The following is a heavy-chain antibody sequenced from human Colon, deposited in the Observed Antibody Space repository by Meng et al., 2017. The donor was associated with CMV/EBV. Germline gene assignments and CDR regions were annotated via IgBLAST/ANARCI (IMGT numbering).Heavy chain of an antibody. CDR2: IYYTGND. CDR1: GDSISGRSYY. D-gene: IGHD5-24*01. V-gene: IGHV4-39*07. CDR3: ARMALHWYFDL. Sequence: QVQRQEPGPGLWKPSETLSLTCTVSGDSISGRSYYWGWIRQPPGKGLEWIASIYYTGNDYHNPSLKSRVTISIDTSNNQFSLRLTSVTAADTAVYYCARMALHWYFDLWGRGTLVTVSS. J-gene: IGHJ2*01.